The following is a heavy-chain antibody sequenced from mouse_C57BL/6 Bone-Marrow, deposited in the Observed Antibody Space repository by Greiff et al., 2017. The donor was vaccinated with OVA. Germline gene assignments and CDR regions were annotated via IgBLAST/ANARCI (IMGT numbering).Heavy chain of an antibody. V-gene: IGHV1-72*01. Sequence: QVQLQQPGAELVKPGASVKLSCKASGYTFTSYWMHWVKQRPGRGLEWIGRIDPNSGGTKYHEKFKSKATLTVDKPSSTAYMQLSSLTSEDSAVYYCARRSGIYYGNLLAMDYWGQGTSVTVSS. CDR3: ARRSGIYYGNLLAMDY. CDR2: IDPNSGGT. CDR1: GYTFTSYW. D-gene: IGHD2-1*01. J-gene: IGHJ4*01.